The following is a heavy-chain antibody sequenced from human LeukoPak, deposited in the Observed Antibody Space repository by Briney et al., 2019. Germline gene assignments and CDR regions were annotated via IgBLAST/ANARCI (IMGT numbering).Heavy chain of an antibody. CDR1: GYTFTGYY. J-gene: IGHJ4*02. D-gene: IGHD3-10*01. Sequence: ASVKVSCKASGYTFTGYYMHWVRQAPGQGLEWMGWINPNSGGTNYAQKFQGRVTMTRDTSISTAYMELSRLRSDDTAVYYCARSIDYYGSGSYCDYWGQGTLVTVPS. CDR3: ARSIDYYGSGSYCDY. V-gene: IGHV1-2*02. CDR2: INPNSGGT.